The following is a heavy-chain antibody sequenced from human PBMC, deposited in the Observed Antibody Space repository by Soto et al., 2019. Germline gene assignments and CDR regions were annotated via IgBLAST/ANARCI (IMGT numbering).Heavy chain of an antibody. J-gene: IGHJ4*02. Sequence: QITLNESGPTPVKPRQTLTLTCTFSGFSLTTSGVGVGWIRQSPGKAPEWLALIYWDDDKCYSPSLKSRLTPTKDTSKNQVGLTMADLDLADTTTYYCAHRVLRTVFGLVTATAIYFDFWGQGTPVAVSS. V-gene: IGHV2-5*02. CDR3: AHRVLRTVFGLVTATAIYFDF. CDR2: IYWDDDK. CDR1: GFSLTTSGVG. D-gene: IGHD3-3*01.